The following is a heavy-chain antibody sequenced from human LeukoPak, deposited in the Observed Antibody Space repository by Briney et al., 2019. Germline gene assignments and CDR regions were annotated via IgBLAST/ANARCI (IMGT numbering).Heavy chain of an antibody. CDR1: GFTFSSYS. D-gene: IGHD3-3*01. J-gene: IGHJ3*02. Sequence: PGGSLRLSCAASGFTFSSYSMNWVRQAPGKGLEWVANIKEDGSEKDYVDSVKGRFTISRDNSKNTLYLQLNSLRAEDTAVYYCARGYFAVGAFDIWGQGTMVTVSS. CDR2: IKEDGSEK. V-gene: IGHV3-7*01. CDR3: ARGYFAVGAFDI.